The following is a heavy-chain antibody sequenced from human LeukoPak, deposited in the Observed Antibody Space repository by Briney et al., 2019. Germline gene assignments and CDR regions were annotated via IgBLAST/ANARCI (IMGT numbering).Heavy chain of an antibody. D-gene: IGHD3-22*01. CDR2: INGSGGST. Sequence: GSLRLSCAASGFTFSSYAMSWVRQAPGKGLEWVSAINGSGGSTYYADPVQGRFTISRDNSKNTLYLQMNSLRAEDTAVYYCAKDSGSSGYFDYWGQGTLVTVSS. CDR3: AKDSGSSGYFDY. CDR1: GFTFSSYA. J-gene: IGHJ4*02. V-gene: IGHV3-23*01.